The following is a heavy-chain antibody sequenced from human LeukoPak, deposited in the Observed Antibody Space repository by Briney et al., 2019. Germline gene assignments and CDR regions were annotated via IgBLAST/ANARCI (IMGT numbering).Heavy chain of an antibody. D-gene: IGHD3-10*01. CDR1: GFTFSSYA. V-gene: IGHV3-23*01. CDR3: ARSIYASGSFYTFDI. J-gene: IGHJ3*02. Sequence: PGGSLRLSCAASGFTFSSYAMSWVRQAPGKAPEWVSGISGSGGSTYSADSVKGRFTISRDNSKNTLYLQMNTLRAEDTAVYYCARSIYASGSFYTFDIWGQGQWSPSLQ. CDR2: ISGSGGST.